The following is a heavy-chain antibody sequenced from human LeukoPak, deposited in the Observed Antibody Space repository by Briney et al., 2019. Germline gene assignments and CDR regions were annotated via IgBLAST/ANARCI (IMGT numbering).Heavy chain of an antibody. CDR1: GGTFSSYA. D-gene: IGHD5-24*01. J-gene: IGHJ4*02. V-gene: IGHV1-69*05. CDR3: AIRSVEMATIPDY. Sequence: SVKVSCKASGGTFSSYAISWVRQAPGQGLQWMGGIIPIFGTANYAQKFQGRVTITTDESTSTAYMELSSLRSEDTAVYYCAIRSVEMATIPDYWGQGTLVTVSS. CDR2: IIPIFGTA.